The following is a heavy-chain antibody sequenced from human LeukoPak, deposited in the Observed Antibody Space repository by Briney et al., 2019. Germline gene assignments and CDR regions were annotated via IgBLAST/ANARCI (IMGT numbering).Heavy chain of an antibody. J-gene: IGHJ3*02. CDR3: ARDREQWLVGAFDI. V-gene: IGHV1-18*01. D-gene: IGHD6-19*01. Sequence: ASVKVSCKASSYTFTTYGISWVRQAPGQGLEWMGWISDHNGNTNYAQKLQGRVTMTTDTSTSTAYMELRSLRSDDTAVYYCARDREQWLVGAFDIWGQGTVVTVSS. CDR1: SYTFTTYG. CDR2: ISDHNGNT.